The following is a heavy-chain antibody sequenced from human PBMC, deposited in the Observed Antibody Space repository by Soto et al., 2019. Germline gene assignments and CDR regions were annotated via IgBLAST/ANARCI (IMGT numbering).Heavy chain of an antibody. D-gene: IGHD1-7*01. CDR1: GGTFSNYV. Sequence: QVQLVQSGAEVKKPGSSVKVSCKASGGTFSNYVVNWVRQAPGQGLEWMGRIIPISGAANYAQKFQGRVTITADKSTSTYYMEMSRLRSEDAAVYCCARDMTRTLVAYFDFWGQGTLVTVSS. CDR2: IIPISGAA. CDR3: ARDMTRTLVAYFDF. V-gene: IGHV1-69*06. J-gene: IGHJ4*02.